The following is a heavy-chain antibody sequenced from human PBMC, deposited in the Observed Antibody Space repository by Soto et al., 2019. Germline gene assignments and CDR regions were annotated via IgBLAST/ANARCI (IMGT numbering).Heavy chain of an antibody. J-gene: IGHJ6*02. CDR3: ASIVATISYYYYGMDV. Sequence: QVQLVQSGAEVKKPGSSVKVSCKASGVTFSSYAISWVRQAPGQGLEWMGGIITIFGTANYAQKFQGRVTITAGDSTRTAYMELSRLRSEDTAAYYCASIVATISYYYYGMDVWGQGSTVTVSS. CDR2: IITIFGTA. CDR1: GVTFSSYA. D-gene: IGHD5-12*01. V-gene: IGHV1-69*01.